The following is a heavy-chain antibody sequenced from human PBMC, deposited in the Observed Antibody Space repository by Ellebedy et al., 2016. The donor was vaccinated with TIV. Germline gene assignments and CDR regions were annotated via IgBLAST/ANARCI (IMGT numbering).Heavy chain of an antibody. Sequence: GESLKISCAASGFTFSSYGMSWVRQAPGKGLEWVSTITSINTHYADSVKGRFIISRDNSKDTLYLQVNSLRAEDTAVYYCARDPVGVGPAFDIWGQGTMVTVSS. D-gene: IGHD4-23*01. CDR1: GFTFSSYG. CDR3: ARDPVGVGPAFDI. J-gene: IGHJ3*02. V-gene: IGHV3-23*01. CDR2: ITSINT.